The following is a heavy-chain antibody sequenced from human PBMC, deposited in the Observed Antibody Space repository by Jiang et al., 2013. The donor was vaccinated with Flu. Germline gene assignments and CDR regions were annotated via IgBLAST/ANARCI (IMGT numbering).Heavy chain of an antibody. D-gene: IGHD6-19*01. CDR1: GGSISSSSYY. J-gene: IGHJ4*02. V-gene: IGHV4-39*01. CDR2: IYYSGST. Sequence: TLSLTCTVSGGSISSSSYYWGWIRQPPGKGLEWIGSIYYSGSTYYNPSLKSRVTISVDTSKNQFSLKLSSVTAADTAVYYCARLDFSGWYPYYFDYWGLGNPGHRSPQ. CDR3: ARLDFSGWYPYYFDY.